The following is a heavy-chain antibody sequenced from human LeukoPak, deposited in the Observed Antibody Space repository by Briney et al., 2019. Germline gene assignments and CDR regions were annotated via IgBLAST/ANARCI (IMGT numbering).Heavy chain of an antibody. J-gene: IGHJ4*02. D-gene: IGHD1-7*01. CDR1: GFTFSSYA. V-gene: IGHV3-23*01. CDR2: ISGSGGST. Sequence: GGSLRLSCAASGFTFSSYAMSWVRQAPGKGLEWVSAISGSGGSTYYADSVKGRFTTSRGNSKNTLYLQMNSLRAEDTAVYYCAKGELAAQKGYWGQGTLVTVSS. CDR3: AKGELAAQKGY.